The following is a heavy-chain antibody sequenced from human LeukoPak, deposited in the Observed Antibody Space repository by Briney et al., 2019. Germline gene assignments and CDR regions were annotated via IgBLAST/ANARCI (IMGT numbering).Heavy chain of an antibody. D-gene: IGHD1-26*01. CDR3: ARGGKWELPGILRSRLFDY. Sequence: SETLSLTCAVYGGSFSGYYWSWIRQPPGKGLEWIGEINHSGSTNYNPSLKSRVTISVDTSKNQFSLKLSSVTAADTAVYYCARGGKWELPGILRSRLFDYWGQGTLVTVSS. J-gene: IGHJ4*02. CDR2: INHSGST. V-gene: IGHV4-34*01. CDR1: GGSFSGYY.